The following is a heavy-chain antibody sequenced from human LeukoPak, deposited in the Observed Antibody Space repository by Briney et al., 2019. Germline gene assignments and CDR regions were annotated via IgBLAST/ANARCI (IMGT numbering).Heavy chain of an antibody. Sequence: GKSLKISCRGSGYKFTDYWIAWVRQMPGKGLEWMGVIYPDDSDTPYSPSFQGQVTMSVDKSITTAYLHWNTLRASDTAIYCATLLHSSSYVIWGQGTMITVSS. D-gene: IGHD6-13*01. J-gene: IGHJ3*02. V-gene: IGHV5-51*01. CDR1: GYKFTDYW. CDR2: IYPDDSDT. CDR3: ATLLHSSSYVI.